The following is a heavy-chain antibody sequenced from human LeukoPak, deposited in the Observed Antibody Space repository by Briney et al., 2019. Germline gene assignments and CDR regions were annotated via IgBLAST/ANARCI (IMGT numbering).Heavy chain of an antibody. D-gene: IGHD3-9*01. J-gene: IGHJ5*02. CDR3: ARGDILTGSNP. V-gene: IGHV4-59*01. CDR1: GGSISSYY. CDR2: IYYSGST. Sequence: PSETLSLTCTVSGGSISSYYWSWIRQPPGKGLEWVGYIYYSGSTNYNPSLKSRVNISIDTSKNQFSLKLSSVTAADTAVYYCARGDILTGSNPWGQGTLVTVSS.